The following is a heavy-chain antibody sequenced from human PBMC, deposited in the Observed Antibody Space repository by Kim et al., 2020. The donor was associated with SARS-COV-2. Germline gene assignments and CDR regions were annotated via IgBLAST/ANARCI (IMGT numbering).Heavy chain of an antibody. D-gene: IGHD6-13*01. Sequence: FQGRVTINADESTSTAYMELSSLRSEDTAVYYCAREPVGPAAAGPLYFDYWGQGTLVTVSS. J-gene: IGHJ4*02. CDR3: AREPVGPAAAGPLYFDY. V-gene: IGHV1-69*01.